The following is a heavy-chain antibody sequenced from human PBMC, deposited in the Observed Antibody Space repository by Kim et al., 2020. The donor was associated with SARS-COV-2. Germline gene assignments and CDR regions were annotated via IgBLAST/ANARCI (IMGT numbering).Heavy chain of an antibody. Sequence: SETLSLTCTVSGGSISSYYWSWIRQPPGKGLEWIGYIYYSGSTNYNPSLKSRVTISVDTSKNQFSLKLSSVTAADTAVYYCASLTSYSSSWFDYWGQGTL. V-gene: IGHV4-59*01. CDR3: ASLTSYSSSWFDY. D-gene: IGHD6-13*01. J-gene: IGHJ4*02. CDR1: GGSISSYY. CDR2: IYYSGST.